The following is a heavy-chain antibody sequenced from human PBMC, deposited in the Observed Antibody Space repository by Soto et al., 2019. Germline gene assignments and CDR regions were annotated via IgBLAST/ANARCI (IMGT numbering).Heavy chain of an antibody. CDR3: AKLLGATYWGPPNYYYGMDV. CDR2: ISYDGSNK. D-gene: IGHD1-26*01. J-gene: IGHJ6*02. V-gene: IGHV3-30*18. CDR1: GFTFSSYG. Sequence: GGSLRLSCAASGFTFSSYGMHWVRQAPGKGLEWVAVISYDGSNKYYVDSVKGRFTISRDNSKNTLYLQMNSLRAEDTAVYYCAKLLGATYWGPPNYYYGMDVWGQGTTVTVSS.